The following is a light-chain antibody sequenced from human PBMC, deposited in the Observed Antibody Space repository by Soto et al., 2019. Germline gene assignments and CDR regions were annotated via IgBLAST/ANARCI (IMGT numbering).Light chain of an antibody. V-gene: IGKV3-11*01. CDR3: HQRKSWPRT. CDR1: QTVSSR. J-gene: IGKJ1*01. CDR2: DTS. Sequence: EIVLTPSPATLSVSPVERATLSCRASQTVSSRLAWYQHKPGQAPRLLIYDTSNRATGIPARFSGSGSGTDFTLTISSLEPEDFAVYYCHQRKSWPRTFGQGTKVDI.